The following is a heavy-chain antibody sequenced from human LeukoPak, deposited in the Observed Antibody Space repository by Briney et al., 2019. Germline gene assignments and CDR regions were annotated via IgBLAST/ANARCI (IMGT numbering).Heavy chain of an antibody. CDR1: GFTFSSYG. J-gene: IGHJ4*02. CDR2: ISSSSIYI. Sequence: PGGSLRLSCAASGFTFSSYGMNWVRQAPGKGLEWVSSISSSSIYIYYADSVKGRFTISRDNAKNSLYLQMNSLRAEDTAVYFCARGGENYGYWFDYWGQGTLVTVSS. D-gene: IGHD5-18*01. V-gene: IGHV3-21*01. CDR3: ARGGENYGYWFDY.